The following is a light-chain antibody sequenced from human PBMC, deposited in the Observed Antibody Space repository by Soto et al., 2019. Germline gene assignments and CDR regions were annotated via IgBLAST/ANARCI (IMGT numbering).Light chain of an antibody. CDR3: QQTSSTPFT. J-gene: IGKJ3*01. Sequence: DIQMTQSPSSLSASVGDRVTITCRASQSITRFLNWYQHKPGTAPKLLIYAASSLQSGVPSRFSGSGSGTDFTLTISSLQPEDFATYYCQQTSSTPFTFGPGSKVDIK. CDR1: QSITRF. V-gene: IGKV1-39*01. CDR2: AAS.